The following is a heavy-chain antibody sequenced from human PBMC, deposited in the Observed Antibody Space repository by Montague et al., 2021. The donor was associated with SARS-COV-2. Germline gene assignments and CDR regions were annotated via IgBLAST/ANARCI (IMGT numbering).Heavy chain of an antibody. CDR3: ARSRANVPSRPGFDY. Sequence: SKTLSLTCTVSGASVASGNFYWSWIRQPPGKGLEWTGYMYYTGHTNYNPSLESRVTMPVDPSKNQFSLTLTSVTAADTAVYYCARSRANVPSRPGFDYWGQGALVTVSS. CDR1: GASVASGNFY. D-gene: IGHD6-6*01. CDR2: MYYTGHT. V-gene: IGHV4-61*01. J-gene: IGHJ4*02.